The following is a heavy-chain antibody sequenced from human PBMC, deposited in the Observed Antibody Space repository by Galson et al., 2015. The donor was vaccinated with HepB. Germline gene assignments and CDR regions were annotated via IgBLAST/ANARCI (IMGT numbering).Heavy chain of an antibody. CDR2: TKQDESEK. D-gene: IGHD2-8*01. CDR1: GFTLSSYW. Sequence: SLKLSCAASGFTLSSYWMTWARQAPGTGLESVANTKQDESEKYFVDSVKGRFTFSRDNAKNSLYLQMNSLRVEDTAVYYCARLIARQAIDYWGQGTLVTVSS. V-gene: IGHV3-7*01. J-gene: IGHJ4*02. CDR3: ARLIARQAIDY.